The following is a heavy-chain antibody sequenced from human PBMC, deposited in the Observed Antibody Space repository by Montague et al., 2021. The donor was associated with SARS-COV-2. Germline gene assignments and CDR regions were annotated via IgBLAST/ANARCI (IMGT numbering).Heavy chain of an antibody. V-gene: IGHV3-48*03. J-gene: IGHJ3*02. CDR1: GFTFSNYD. CDR2: ISTSAYTT. Sequence: SLRLSCAASGFTFSNYDMNWVRQAPGKGPEWISYISTSAYTTSYAGSVKGRFTISRDNGKNSLYLQMNSLRVEDTAVYYCARESGFLDAFDIWGQGTMVTVSS. CDR3: ARESGFLDAFDI. D-gene: IGHD1-14*01.